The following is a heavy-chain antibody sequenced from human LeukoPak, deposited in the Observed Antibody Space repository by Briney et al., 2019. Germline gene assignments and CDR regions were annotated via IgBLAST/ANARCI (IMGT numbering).Heavy chain of an antibody. J-gene: IGHJ4*02. Sequence: SETLSLNCTVTGGYISSYYWRWFRQPPWNRLHSIGYLYYSGSTNYNPSLKSRVTISVDTSKNQFSLKLSSVTAADTAVYYCARVGTFGGVIVAPYYFDYWGQGTLVTVSS. V-gene: IGHV4-59*01. CDR2: LYYSGST. D-gene: IGHD3-16*02. CDR3: ARVGTFGGVIVAPYYFDY. CDR1: GGYISSYY.